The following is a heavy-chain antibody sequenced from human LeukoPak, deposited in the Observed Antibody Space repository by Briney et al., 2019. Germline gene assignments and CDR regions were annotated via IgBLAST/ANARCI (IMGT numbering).Heavy chain of an antibody. D-gene: IGHD6-19*01. V-gene: IGHV4-39*01. J-gene: IGHJ4*02. CDR2: IYYSGST. CDR3: ARHSSGWNFDY. Sequence: PSETLSLTCTVSGGSISSSSYYWGWIRQPPGKGLERIGSIYYSGSTYYNPSLKSRVTISVDTSKNQFSLKLSSVTAADTAVYYCARHSSGWNFDYWGQGTLVTVSS. CDR1: GGSISSSSYY.